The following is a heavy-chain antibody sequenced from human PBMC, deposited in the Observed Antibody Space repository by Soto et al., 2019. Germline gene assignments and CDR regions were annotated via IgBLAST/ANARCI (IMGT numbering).Heavy chain of an antibody. CDR1: GYTFSNYG. CDR2: ISLYSDGT. D-gene: IGHD6-6*01. V-gene: IGHV1-18*01. J-gene: IGHJ5*02. CDR3: ARDLLAARPGWFDP. Sequence: GASVKVSCKTSGYTFSNYGITWVRQAPGQPLEWLGWISLYSDGTNYAQKFQDRVTMTTDTSASTAYMELRSLRSDDTTVYYCARDLLAARPGWFDPWGQGTLVTVSS.